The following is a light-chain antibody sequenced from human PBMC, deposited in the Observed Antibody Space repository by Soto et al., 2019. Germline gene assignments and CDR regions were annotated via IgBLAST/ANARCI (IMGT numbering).Light chain of an antibody. J-gene: IGLJ3*02. CDR1: TSNIGNNY. CDR2: DNN. V-gene: IGLV1-51*01. CDR3: RAWDSSLSFWV. Sequence: QSVLTQPPSVSAAPGREVTISCSGSTSNIGNNYVSWYQHLPGTAPKLLIYDNNKRPSGIPDRFSGSKSGTSATLGITGLQTGDEADYYCRAWDSSLSFWVFGGRTKVTVL.